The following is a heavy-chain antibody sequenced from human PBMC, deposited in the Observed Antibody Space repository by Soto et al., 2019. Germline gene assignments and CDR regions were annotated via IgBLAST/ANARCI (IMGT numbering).Heavy chain of an antibody. CDR1: GFTFSSYA. V-gene: IGHV3-23*01. D-gene: IGHD2-2*03. CDR2: ISGSGGGT. J-gene: IGHJ5*02. Sequence: GSLRLSCAASGFTFSSYAMSWVRQAPGKGLEWVSAISGSGGGTYYASSVKGRFTISRDNSKNKLYLQMNSLRAEDTAVYYCAKVGKAPGYCSSTSCYGWFDPWGQGTLVTVSS. CDR3: AKVGKAPGYCSSTSCYGWFDP.